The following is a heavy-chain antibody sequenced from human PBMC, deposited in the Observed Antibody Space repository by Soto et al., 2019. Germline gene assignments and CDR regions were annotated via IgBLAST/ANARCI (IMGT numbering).Heavy chain of an antibody. CDR3: ARDDSTVVTFNYFDC. CDR2: ISRDGTNT. CDR1: GFTVSSFA. Sequence: QVQLAESGGGVVQPGKSLKLSCAASGFTVSSFAMHWVRQGPVKGLEWVAVISRDGTNTYYADSVKGRFTISRDSSKNTLYLQMNSLRTEDTALYYCARDDSTVVTFNYFDCWGQGTLVTVSS. J-gene: IGHJ4*02. D-gene: IGHD4-17*01. V-gene: IGHV3-30-3*01.